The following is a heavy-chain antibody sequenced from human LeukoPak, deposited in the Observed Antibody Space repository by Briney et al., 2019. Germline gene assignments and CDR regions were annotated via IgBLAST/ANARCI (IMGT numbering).Heavy chain of an antibody. Sequence: PGGSLRLSCAASGFTFSSYTMHWIRQAPGKGLEWVSYIRSSGNTIYYADSVKGRFTISRDNAKNSLYLQMNSLRAEDTAVYYCARANYYGSGSNPRFYGMDVWGQGTTVTVSS. V-gene: IGHV3-48*04. CDR2: IRSSGNTI. J-gene: IGHJ6*02. CDR1: GFTFSSYT. D-gene: IGHD3-10*01. CDR3: ARANYYGSGSNPRFYGMDV.